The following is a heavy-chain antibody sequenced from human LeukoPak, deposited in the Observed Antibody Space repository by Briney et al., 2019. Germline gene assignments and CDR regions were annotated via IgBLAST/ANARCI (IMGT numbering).Heavy chain of an antibody. J-gene: IGHJ6*03. CDR3: ARGRSGYYLGDMDV. D-gene: IGHD3-22*01. Sequence: GASVKVSCKASGYTFTGYYMHWVRQAPGQGLEWMGWINPNSGGTNYAQKFQGRVTMTRDTSISTAYMELSRLRSDDTAVYYCARGRSGYYLGDMDVWGKGTTVTVSS. CDR2: INPNSGGT. V-gene: IGHV1-2*02. CDR1: GYTFTGYY.